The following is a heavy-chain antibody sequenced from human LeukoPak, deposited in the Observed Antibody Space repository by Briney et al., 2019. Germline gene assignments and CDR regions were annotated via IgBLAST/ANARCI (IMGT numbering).Heavy chain of an antibody. CDR2: IKPDGSEK. J-gene: IGHJ4*02. D-gene: IGHD1-1*01. CDR3: ARLTSAVTTFVY. V-gene: IGHV3-7*01. CDR1: GFTISGYW. Sequence: GGSLRLSRAASGFTISGYWMSWVRQAPGKGLEWVASIKPDGSEKHYVDSVKGRFTISRDNAENSLYLQMNSLRAEDTAVYYCARLTSAVTTFVYWGQGTLVTVSS.